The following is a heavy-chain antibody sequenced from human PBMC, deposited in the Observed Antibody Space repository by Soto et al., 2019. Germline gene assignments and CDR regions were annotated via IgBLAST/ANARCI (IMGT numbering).Heavy chain of an antibody. CDR3: ARASGLYRYSYGYYFDY. CDR2: IYYSGST. J-gene: IGHJ4*02. V-gene: IGHV4-59*01. Sequence: SETLSLTCTVSGGSISSYYWSWIRQPPGKGLEWIGYIYYSGSTNYNPSLKSRVTISVDTSKNQFSLKLSSVTAADTAVYYCARASGLYRYSYGYYFDYWGQGTLVTVSS. CDR1: GGSISSYY. D-gene: IGHD5-18*01.